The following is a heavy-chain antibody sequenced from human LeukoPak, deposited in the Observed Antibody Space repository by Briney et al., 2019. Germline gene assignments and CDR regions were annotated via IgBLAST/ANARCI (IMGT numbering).Heavy chain of an antibody. Sequence: ASVKVSCKASGYTFTGYYMHWVRQAPGQGLEWMGWINPNSGGTNYAQKFQGRVTMTRDTSISTAYMELSRLSADDTAVYYCARVDRMWELLPYWGQGTLVTVSS. CDR1: GYTFTGYY. V-gene: IGHV1-2*02. CDR2: INPNSGGT. J-gene: IGHJ4*02. CDR3: ARVDRMWELLPY. D-gene: IGHD1-26*01.